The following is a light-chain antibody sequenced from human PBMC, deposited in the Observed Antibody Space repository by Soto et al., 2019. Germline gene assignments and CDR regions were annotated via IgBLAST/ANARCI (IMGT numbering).Light chain of an antibody. J-gene: IGKJ5*01. CDR3: QQSYGTPIT. CDR1: QGISSC. CDR2: AAS. Sequence: IQLTRSPSSLSASVGDRVTITCRASQGISSCLAWYQQKPGKAPKLLIYAASTLQSGVPSRFSGSGSGTDFTLTITSLQPEDFATYYCQQSYGTPITFCQGTRLEI. V-gene: IGKV1-39*01.